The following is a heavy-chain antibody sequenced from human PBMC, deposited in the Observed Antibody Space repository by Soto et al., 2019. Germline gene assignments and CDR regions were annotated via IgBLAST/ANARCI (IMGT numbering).Heavy chain of an antibody. CDR1: GGSIGGVGYS. J-gene: IGHJ5*02. CDR3: ARAQFYSGSGNYNNLMFDA. D-gene: IGHD3-10*01. V-gene: IGHV4-30-2*01. Sequence: PSETLSLTCAVSGGSIGGVGYSWSWIRQPPGGGLEWIDYMYHSGTFLKSPSLKTRLTMSLDMSKNQFSLTLNSMTAADTAVYYCARAQFYSGSGNYNNLMFDAWGQGIQVTVSS. CDR2: MYHSGTF.